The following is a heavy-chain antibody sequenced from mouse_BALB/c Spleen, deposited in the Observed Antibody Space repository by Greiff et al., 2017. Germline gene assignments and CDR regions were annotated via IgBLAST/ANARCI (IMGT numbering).Heavy chain of an antibody. V-gene: IGHV1-18*01. CDR3: ARTTMMRDAMDY. CDR2: INPNNGGT. D-gene: IGHD2-3*01. Sequence: VQLQQSGPELVKPGASVKIPCKASGYTFTDYNMDWVKQSHGKSLEWIGDINPNNGGTIYNQKFKGKATLTVDKSSSTAYMELRSLTSEDTAVYYCARTTMMRDAMDYWGQGTSVTVSS. J-gene: IGHJ4*01. CDR1: GYTFTDYN.